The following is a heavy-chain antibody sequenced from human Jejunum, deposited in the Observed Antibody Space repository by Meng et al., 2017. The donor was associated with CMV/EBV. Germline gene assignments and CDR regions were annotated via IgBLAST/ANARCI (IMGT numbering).Heavy chain of an antibody. CDR1: VFTLSNAW. J-gene: IGHJ4*02. V-gene: IGHV3-15*01. Sequence: SLRLSCTASVFTLSNAWMTWIRQAPGKGLEWVGRIRSKNDGGTIEYAAPVKGRFTISRDDSENILYLQMNSLKTEDTAVYYCTRSDYWGQGTLVTVSS. CDR2: IRSKNDGGTI. CDR3: TRSDY.